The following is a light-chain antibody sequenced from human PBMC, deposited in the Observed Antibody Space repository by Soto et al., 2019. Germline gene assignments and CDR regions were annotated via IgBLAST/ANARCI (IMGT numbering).Light chain of an antibody. V-gene: IGLV1-40*01. CDR1: SSNIGAGSD. J-gene: IGLJ3*02. CDR3: QSYDNSLSGPV. Sequence: QAVVTQPPSVSGAPGQGVSISCTGTSSNIGAGSDVYWYQHLPGTAPKLLIYGQNNRPSGVPDRFSASKSATSASLAVTGLQAEDEADYYCQSYDNSLSGPVFGGGTKVTVL. CDR2: GQN.